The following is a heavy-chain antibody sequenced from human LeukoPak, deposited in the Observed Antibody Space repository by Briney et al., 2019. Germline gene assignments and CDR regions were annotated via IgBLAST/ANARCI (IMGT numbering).Heavy chain of an antibody. CDR3: ARSTRTYYYDNSGYYYFDN. V-gene: IGHV4-4*07. D-gene: IGHD3-22*01. Sequence: KPSETLSLTCTVSGGSISGFYWSWIRQPAGEGLEWIGCIYNSGTTNYNPSLRSRVIMSLDTSKNQFSLKLSSVTAADTAVYYCARSTRTYYYDNSGYYYFDNWGQGNLVTVSS. CDR2: IYNSGTT. J-gene: IGHJ4*02. CDR1: GGSISGFY.